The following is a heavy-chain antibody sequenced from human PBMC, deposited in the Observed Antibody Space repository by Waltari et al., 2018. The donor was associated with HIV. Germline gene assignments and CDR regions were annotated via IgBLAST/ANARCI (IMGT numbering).Heavy chain of an antibody. CDR3: ARDGLRYSGTFYSDY. CDR1: GSTFLSYG. CDR2: ISTYNANT. J-gene: IGHJ4*02. Sequence: QVHLVQSGAEMKKPGASVKVSCKASGSTFLSYGISWVRQAPGHGLEWMGWISTYNANTNYAQSLQGRVTMTTDTSTTTAYMELRSLTSDDTAVYYCARDGLRYSGTFYSDYWGQGTLVTVSS. D-gene: IGHD1-26*01. V-gene: IGHV1-18*01.